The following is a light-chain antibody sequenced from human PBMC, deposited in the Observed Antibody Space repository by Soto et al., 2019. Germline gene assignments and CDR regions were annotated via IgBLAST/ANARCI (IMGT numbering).Light chain of an antibody. CDR3: SSHSSSGTLEV. J-gene: IGLJ2*01. CDR1: SSDVGGSNY. Sequence: QSALTQPASVSGSPGQSITISCAGTSSDVGGSNYVSWYQQHPGKAPKLMIYDVYNRPSGISNRFSGSKSGNTASLTISGLQAEAEADYYCSSHSSSGTLEVFGAGTKLTVL. CDR2: DVY. V-gene: IGLV2-14*03.